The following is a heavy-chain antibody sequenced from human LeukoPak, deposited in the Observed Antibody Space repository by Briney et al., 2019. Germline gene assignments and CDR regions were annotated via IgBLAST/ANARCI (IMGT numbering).Heavy chain of an antibody. V-gene: IGHV3-7*01. J-gene: IGHJ4*02. CDR1: GFTFSSYS. Sequence: GGSLRLSCAASGFTFSSYSMSWVRQAPGKGLEWVANIKQDGSEKYYEDSVKGRFTLSRDNAKNSLYLQMNSLRAEDTAIYYCARFSLIGSSWAWLDYWGQGTLVTVSS. D-gene: IGHD6-13*01. CDR2: IKQDGSEK. CDR3: ARFSLIGSSWAWLDY.